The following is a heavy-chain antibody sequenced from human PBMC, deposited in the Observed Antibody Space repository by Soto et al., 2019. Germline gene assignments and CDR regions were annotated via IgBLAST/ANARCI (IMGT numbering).Heavy chain of an antibody. Sequence: PSETLSLTCTVSGASLSSISYYWGWIPQPPGEGLEWVGRIFFTGNNYYNPALKSRVTISVDRSRNDFSLLVTSATAADTAVYYCASPHCSGGSCYNHGFDSWGQGALVTVSS. V-gene: IGHV4-39*02. J-gene: IGHJ4*02. CDR2: IFFTGNN. CDR1: GASLSSISYY. D-gene: IGHD2-15*01. CDR3: ASPHCSGGSCYNHGFDS.